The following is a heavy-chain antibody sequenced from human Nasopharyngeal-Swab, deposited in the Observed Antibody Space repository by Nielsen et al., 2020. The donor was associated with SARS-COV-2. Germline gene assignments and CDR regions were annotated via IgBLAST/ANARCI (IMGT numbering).Heavy chain of an antibody. Sequence: ASVKVSCKVSGYTLTELSMHWVRQAPGKGLEWMGGFDPEDGETIYPQKFQGRVTMTEDTSTDTAYMELSSLRSEDTAVYYCATSPVVPAARDDAFDIWGQGTMVTVSS. V-gene: IGHV1-24*01. J-gene: IGHJ3*02. CDR2: FDPEDGET. CDR3: ATSPVVPAARDDAFDI. D-gene: IGHD2-2*01. CDR1: GYTLTELS.